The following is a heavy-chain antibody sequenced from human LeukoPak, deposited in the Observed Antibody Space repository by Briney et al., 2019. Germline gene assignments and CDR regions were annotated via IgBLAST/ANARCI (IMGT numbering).Heavy chain of an antibody. V-gene: IGHV1-69*10. CDR1: GGTFSSYA. Sequence: VXVSCKASGGTFSSYATSWVRQAPGQGLEWMGRIIPIFGIANYAQKFQGRVTITTDKSTSTAYMELSSLRSEDTAVYYCARDGGQLVPSILYYYYGMDVWGQGTTVTVSS. CDR3: ARDGGQLVPSILYYYYGMDV. J-gene: IGHJ6*02. CDR2: IIPIFGIA. D-gene: IGHD6-6*01.